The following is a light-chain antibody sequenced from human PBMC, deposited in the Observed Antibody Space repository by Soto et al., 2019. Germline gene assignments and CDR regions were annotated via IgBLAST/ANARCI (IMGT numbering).Light chain of an antibody. V-gene: IGKV3-20*01. CDR2: GAS. J-gene: IGKJ5*01. CDR3: QQYGSSLPIT. CDR1: QSVSSSY. Sequence: ILLTQSPGTLSLSPGERATLSCRASQSVSSSYLAWYQQKPGQAPRLLIYGASSRATGIPDRFSGSGSGTDFTLTISRLEPEDFAVYYCQQYGSSLPITFGQGTRLEIK.